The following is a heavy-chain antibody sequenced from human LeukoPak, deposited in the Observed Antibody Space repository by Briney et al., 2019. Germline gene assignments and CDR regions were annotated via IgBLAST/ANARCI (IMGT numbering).Heavy chain of an antibody. CDR3: AKLLGALERYFDY. D-gene: IGHD1-1*01. Sequence: GGSLRLSCAASGLTFSSYAMSWVRQAPGKGLEWVSAISDSGGSTYYADSVKGRFTISRDNSKNTLYLQMNSLRAEDTAVYYCAKLLGALERYFDYWGQGTLVTVSS. CDR2: ISDSGGST. CDR1: GLTFSSYA. V-gene: IGHV3-23*01. J-gene: IGHJ4*02.